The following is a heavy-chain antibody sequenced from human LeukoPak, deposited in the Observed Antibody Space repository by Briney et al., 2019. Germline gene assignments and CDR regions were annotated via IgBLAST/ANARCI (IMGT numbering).Heavy chain of an antibody. V-gene: IGHV1-69*13. Sequence: SVKVSCKASGGTFSSYAISWVRQAPGQGLESMGGIIPIFGTANYAQKFQGRVTITADESTSTAYMELSSLRSEDTAVYYCARAESPSTYCSSTSCYYFDYWGQGTLVTVSS. CDR2: IIPIFGTA. CDR1: GGTFSSYA. D-gene: IGHD2-2*01. J-gene: IGHJ4*02. CDR3: ARAESPSTYCSSTSCYYFDY.